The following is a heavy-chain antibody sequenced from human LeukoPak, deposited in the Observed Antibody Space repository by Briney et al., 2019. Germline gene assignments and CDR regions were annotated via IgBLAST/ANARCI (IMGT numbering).Heavy chain of an antibody. V-gene: IGHV3-11*01. CDR1: GFTFSDYY. CDR3: ARYPYDFWSGYYLPFDY. CDR2: ISSSGSTI. D-gene: IGHD3-3*01. J-gene: IGHJ4*02. Sequence: GGSLRLSCAASGFTFSDYYMSWIRQAPGKGLEWVSYISSSGSTIYYADSVKGRFTISRDNAKNSLYLQMNSLRAGDTAVYYCARYPYDFWSGYYLPFDYWGQGTLVTVSS.